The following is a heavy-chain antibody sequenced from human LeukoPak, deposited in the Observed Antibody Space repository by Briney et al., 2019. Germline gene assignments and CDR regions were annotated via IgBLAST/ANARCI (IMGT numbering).Heavy chain of an antibody. D-gene: IGHD6-13*01. J-gene: IGHJ5*02. CDR1: GGSISSYY. V-gene: IGHV4-59*01. CDR2: IYYSGST. Sequence: SETLSLTCTVSGGSISSYYWSWVRQPPGKGLEWIGYIYYSGSTNYNPSLKSRVTISVDTSKNQFSLKLSSVTAADTAVYYCARDPTIAAAGPFDPWGQGTLVTVSS. CDR3: ARDPTIAAAGPFDP.